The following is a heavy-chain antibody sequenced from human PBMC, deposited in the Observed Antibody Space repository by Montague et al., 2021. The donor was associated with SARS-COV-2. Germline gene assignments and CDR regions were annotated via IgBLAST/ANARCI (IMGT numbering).Heavy chain of an antibody. Sequence: SETLSLTCAVYGGSFSGYYWTWIRQSPRKGLEWIGEINHSGSTNYNPSLKSRVTISVDTSKNQFSLKLSSVTAADTAVYYCACGELTTRGLIHYYGMDVWGQGTTVTVSS. CDR3: ACGELTTRGLIHYYGMDV. J-gene: IGHJ6*02. D-gene: IGHD4/OR15-4a*01. V-gene: IGHV4-34*01. CDR2: INHSGST. CDR1: GGSFSGYY.